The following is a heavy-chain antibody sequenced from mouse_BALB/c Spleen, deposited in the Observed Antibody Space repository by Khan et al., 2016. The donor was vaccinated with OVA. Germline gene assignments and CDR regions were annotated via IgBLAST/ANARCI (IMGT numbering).Heavy chain of an antibody. D-gene: IGHD1-1*01. CDR2: IWAGGST. J-gene: IGHJ3*01. V-gene: IGHV2-9*02. CDR3: ARACYYGAWCAY. Sequence: QVQLKESGPGLVAPSQTLSITCTVSGFSLTSYGVHWVRQPPGKGLEWLGVIWAGGSTNHNSALMSRLSFSTDNSKSHVFLKLNSLQTDDTAMYYCARACYYGAWCAYWGQGTLVTVSA. CDR1: GFSLTSYG.